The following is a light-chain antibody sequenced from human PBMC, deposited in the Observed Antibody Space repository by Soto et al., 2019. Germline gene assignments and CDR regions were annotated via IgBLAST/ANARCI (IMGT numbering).Light chain of an antibody. CDR3: SSYTISSTYI. J-gene: IGLJ1*01. CDR2: EVT. Sequence: QSALTQPASVSASPGQSITISCTGTSSDVGTYDDVSWYRQHPGKGPNLVIYEVTNRPSGVSNRFSGSKSGNTASLTISGLQAEDEADYYCSSYTISSTYIFGSGPKLTVL. CDR1: SSDVGTYDD. V-gene: IGLV2-14*01.